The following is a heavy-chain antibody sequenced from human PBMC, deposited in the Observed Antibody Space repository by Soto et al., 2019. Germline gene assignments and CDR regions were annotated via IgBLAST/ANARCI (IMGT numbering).Heavy chain of an antibody. Sequence: PGGSLRLSCAASGFTFSDHYMDWVRQAPGKGLEWVGRIRNKANSYSREYAASVQGRFTISRDESKDSLYLQMNSLKTEDTAVYYCARAGVTDHRYFEYWGQGTLVTVSS. CDR3: ARAGVTDHRYFEY. CDR1: GFTFSDHY. V-gene: IGHV3-72*01. CDR2: IRNKANSYSR. D-gene: IGHD2-21*02. J-gene: IGHJ4*02.